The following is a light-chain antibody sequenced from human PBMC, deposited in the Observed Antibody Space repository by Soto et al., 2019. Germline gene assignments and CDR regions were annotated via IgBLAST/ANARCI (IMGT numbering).Light chain of an antibody. CDR3: QQYNNWPRAT. CDR2: DTS. V-gene: IGKV3D-15*01. Sequence: EIVLTQSPATLSVSRGERATLSCRVSQRVSSYLAWYQHKPRQAPRLLLYDTSNSATGIPARFSGSGSGTEFNITITSLHSEDSALYYCQQYNNWPRATFGGGTKVDI. CDR1: QRVSSY. J-gene: IGKJ4*01.